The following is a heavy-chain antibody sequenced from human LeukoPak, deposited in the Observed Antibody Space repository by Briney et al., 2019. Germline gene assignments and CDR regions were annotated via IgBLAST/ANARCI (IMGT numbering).Heavy chain of an antibody. Sequence: PGGSLRLSCAASGFTFSSYGMHWVRQAPGKGLEWVAFIRYDGSNKYYADSVKGRFTISRDNSKNTLYLQTNSLRAEDTAVYYCAKCITGSGWYYYFDYWGQGTLVTVSS. CDR2: IRYDGSNK. D-gene: IGHD6-19*01. CDR1: GFTFSSYG. V-gene: IGHV3-30*02. J-gene: IGHJ4*02. CDR3: AKCITGSGWYYYFDY.